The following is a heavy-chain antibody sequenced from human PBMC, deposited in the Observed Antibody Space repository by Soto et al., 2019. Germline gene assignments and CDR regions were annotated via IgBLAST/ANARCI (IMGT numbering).Heavy chain of an antibody. CDR3: ARNYYNSQVYGY. J-gene: IGHJ4*02. CDR2: INYSGST. CDR1: GGSINSGGYY. V-gene: IGHV4-31*03. Sequence: SETLSLTCTVSGGSINSGGYYWSWIRQHPGKGPEWIGYINYSGSTNYNASLKSRVIISRDTSKNQLSLNLSSVTAADTAIYYCARNYYNSQVYGYWGQGTLVTV. D-gene: IGHD3-22*01.